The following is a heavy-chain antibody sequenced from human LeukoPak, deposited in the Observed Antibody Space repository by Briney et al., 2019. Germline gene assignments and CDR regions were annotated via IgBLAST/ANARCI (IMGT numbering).Heavy chain of an antibody. D-gene: IGHD3-10*01. J-gene: IGHJ4*02. CDR3: ARGPSGYYYGSGSYRY. CDR1: GGSISSSNW. V-gene: IGHV4-4*02. Sequence: SGTLSLTCAVSGGSISSSNWWSWVRQPPGKGLEWIGEINHSGSTNYNPSLKSRVTISVDTSKNQFSLKLSSVTAADTAVYYCARGPSGYYYGSGSYRYWGQGTLVTVSS. CDR2: INHSGST.